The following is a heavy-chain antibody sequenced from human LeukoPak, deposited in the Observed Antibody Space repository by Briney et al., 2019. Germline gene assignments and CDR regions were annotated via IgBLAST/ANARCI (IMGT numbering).Heavy chain of an antibody. V-gene: IGHV1-69-2*01. CDR2: VDPEDGET. Sequence: ASVKISCKVSGYTFTDYYMHWVQQAPGKGLEWMGLVDPEDGETIYAEKFQGRVTITVDTSTDTAYMELSSLRSEDTAVYYCRIAVAGTTDYWGQGTLVTVSS. J-gene: IGHJ4*02. CDR1: GYTFTDYY. D-gene: IGHD6-19*01. CDR3: RIAVAGTTDY.